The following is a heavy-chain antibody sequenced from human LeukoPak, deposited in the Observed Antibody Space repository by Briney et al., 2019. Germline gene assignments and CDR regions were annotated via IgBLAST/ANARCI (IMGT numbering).Heavy chain of an antibody. CDR3: ARDRFWDDILTGYYLGNAFDI. D-gene: IGHD3-9*01. CDR1: GYSSTNYG. J-gene: IGHJ3*02. V-gene: IGHV1-18*01. Sequence: ASVKVSCKASGYSSTNYGISWVRQAPGQGLEWMGWIHIYRGNTNYAQKFQGRVTMTRDTSISTAYMELSRLRSDDTAVYYCARDRFWDDILTGYYLGNAFDIWGQGTMVTVSS. CDR2: IHIYRGNT.